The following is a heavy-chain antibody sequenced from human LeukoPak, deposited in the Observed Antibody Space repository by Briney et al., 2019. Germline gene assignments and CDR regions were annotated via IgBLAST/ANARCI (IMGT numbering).Heavy chain of an antibody. J-gene: IGHJ4*02. V-gene: IGHV3-53*01. D-gene: IGHD4-23*01. Sequence: GGSLRLSCAASGFTVSSNYMSWVRQAPGKGLEWVSVIYSGGSTYYADSVKGRFTISRDNSKNTLFLEMNSLRAEDTALYFCAKGYYGGSATHFDSWGQGVMVTVSS. CDR2: IYSGGST. CDR3: AKGYYGGSATHFDS. CDR1: GFTVSSNY.